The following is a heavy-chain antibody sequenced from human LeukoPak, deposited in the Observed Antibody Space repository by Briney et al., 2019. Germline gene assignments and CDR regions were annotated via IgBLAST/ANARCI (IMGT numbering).Heavy chain of an antibody. V-gene: IGHV4-59*11. CDR2: ISYSGNT. CDR1: GGSINSHY. Sequence: SETLSLTCTVSGGSINSHYWSWVRQPPGKGLVWIGYISYSGNTNYNPSLKSRVTTSMHTSKNQLSLKLNSVTAADTPVYYCASSGQCTNGLCRDVGYMDVWGKGTTVTVSS. J-gene: IGHJ6*03. D-gene: IGHD2-8*01. CDR3: ASSGQCTNGLCRDVGYMDV.